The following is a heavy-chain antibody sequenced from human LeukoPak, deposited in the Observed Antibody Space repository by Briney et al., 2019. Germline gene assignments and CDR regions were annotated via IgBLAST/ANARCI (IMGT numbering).Heavy chain of an antibody. Sequence: SETLSLTCTVSAGSISSSSYYWGWIRQPPGKGLEWIGTIYYSGSTYYNPSLKSRVTISVDTSKNQFSLKLSSVTAADTAVYYCARQCSSSWDTNHYYYYMDVWGKGTTVTVSS. CDR2: IYYSGST. J-gene: IGHJ6*03. D-gene: IGHD2-2*01. V-gene: IGHV4-39*01. CDR1: AGSISSSSYY. CDR3: ARQCSSSWDTNHYYYYMDV.